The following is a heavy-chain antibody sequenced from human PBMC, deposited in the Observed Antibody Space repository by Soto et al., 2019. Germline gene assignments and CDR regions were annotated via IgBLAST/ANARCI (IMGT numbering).Heavy chain of an antibody. CDR2: LNPNTGDT. CDR3: ARGSIPRGGYGMDV. V-gene: IGHV1-8*01. J-gene: IGHJ6*02. CDR1: GYTLTTFD. Sequence: QLQLAQSGSEVKEPGASVKVSCRASGYTLTTFDMNWMRQAPGQGLEWMGWLNPNTGDTVYAQKIQGRVTMTRATSISTAYMELSNLRFEDTALYYCARGSIPRGGYGMDVWGHGTRVTVSS. D-gene: IGHD3-10*01.